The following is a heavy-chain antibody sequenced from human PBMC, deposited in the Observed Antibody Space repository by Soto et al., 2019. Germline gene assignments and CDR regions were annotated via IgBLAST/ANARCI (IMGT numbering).Heavy chain of an antibody. CDR3: AKDSGYSSGWYDGYDAFDI. D-gene: IGHD6-19*01. Sequence: SGGSLRLSCAASGFTFDDYAMHWVRQAPGKGLEWVSGISWNSGSIGYADSVKGRFTISRDNAKNSLYLQMNSLRAEDTALYYCAKDSGYSSGWYDGYDAFDIWGQGTMVTVSS. CDR2: ISWNSGSI. V-gene: IGHV3-9*01. J-gene: IGHJ3*02. CDR1: GFTFDDYA.